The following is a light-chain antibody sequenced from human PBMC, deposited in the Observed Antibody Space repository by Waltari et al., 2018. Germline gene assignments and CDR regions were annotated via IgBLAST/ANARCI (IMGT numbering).Light chain of an antibody. Sequence: QSALTQPASVSGSVGQSLSISCTGSNNDIGAHNLVSWYQQYPGKPPKRVIYEVSKRPSGVSNRFSASKSGTTASLTISGLQAEDEAEYFCSSYATRYMVLFGGGTRVTVL. CDR3: SSYATRYMVL. CDR1: NNDIGAHNL. V-gene: IGLV2-23*02. J-gene: IGLJ2*01. CDR2: EVS.